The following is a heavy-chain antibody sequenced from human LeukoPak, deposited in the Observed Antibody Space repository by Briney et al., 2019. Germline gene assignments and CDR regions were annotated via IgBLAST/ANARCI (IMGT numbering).Heavy chain of an antibody. Sequence: PETLSLTCAVYGGSFSGYYWSWIRQPPGKGLEWIGEINHSGNTNYNPSLKSRVTISVDTTKNQFSLKLSSVTAADTAVYYCARGEGSGWPYYYYYYGMDVWGQGTTVTVSS. J-gene: IGHJ6*02. CDR3: ARGEGSGWPYYYYYYGMDV. V-gene: IGHV4-34*01. D-gene: IGHD6-19*01. CDR2: INHSGNT. CDR1: GGSFSGYY.